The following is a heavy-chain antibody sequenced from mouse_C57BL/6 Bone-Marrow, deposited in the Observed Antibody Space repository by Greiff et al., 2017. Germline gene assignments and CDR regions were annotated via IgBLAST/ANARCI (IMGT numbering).Heavy chain of an antibody. CDR1: GYTFTSYG. V-gene: IGHV1-81*01. CDR2: IYPSSGNT. Sequence: QVQLQQSGAELARPGASVKLSCKASGYTFTSYGISWVKQRTGQGLEWIGEIYPSSGNTYYNEKFKGMATLTADKSSSTPYMELRSLTSEDSAVYVCAREGYYYGSFAYWGQGTLVTVSA. D-gene: IGHD1-1*01. CDR3: AREGYYYGSFAY. J-gene: IGHJ3*01.